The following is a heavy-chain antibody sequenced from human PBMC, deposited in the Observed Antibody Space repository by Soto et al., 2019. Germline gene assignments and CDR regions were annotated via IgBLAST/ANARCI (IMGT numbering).Heavy chain of an antibody. CDR3: ARHGSTLRYSMNV. D-gene: IGHD1-26*01. J-gene: IGHJ6*02. CDR1: VYSFTSYW. Sequence: PXXSLKISCKGSVYSFTSYWIGWVRQMPGXGLEWMGITSXGESTXRKSTYSRAQXXISTAKSXXHASMQWSSLKASATAMYYCARHGSTLRYSMNVWGQETTATAPS. CDR2: TSXGESTX. V-gene: IGHV5-51*01.